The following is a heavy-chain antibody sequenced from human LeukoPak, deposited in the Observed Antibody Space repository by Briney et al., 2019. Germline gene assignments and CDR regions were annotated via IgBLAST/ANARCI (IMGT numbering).Heavy chain of an antibody. CDR2: ISPYNGDT. D-gene: IGHD6-19*01. CDR3: ARDGAVAAVFDY. V-gene: IGHV1-18*01. Sequence: ASVKVSCKASGYTFTTYGVTWVRQAPGQGLEWMGWISPYNGDTNYAQNLRGRVTLTTDTSTSTAYMELRSLRSGDTAVYYCARDGAVAAVFDYWGQGTLVTVSS. CDR1: GYTFTTYG. J-gene: IGHJ4*02.